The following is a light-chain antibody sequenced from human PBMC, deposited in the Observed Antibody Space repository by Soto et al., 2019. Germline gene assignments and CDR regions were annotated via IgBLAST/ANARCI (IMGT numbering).Light chain of an antibody. Sequence: DIQMTQSPSTLSASVGDRVSITCRASQSISSWLAWYQQKPGKAPKLLIYKASSLESGVPSRFSGSGSGAEFTLTISSLQSEDFAVYFCHQYENWPKTLGQGTKVDIK. V-gene: IGKV1-5*03. CDR1: QSISSW. J-gene: IGKJ1*01. CDR3: HQYENWPKT. CDR2: KAS.